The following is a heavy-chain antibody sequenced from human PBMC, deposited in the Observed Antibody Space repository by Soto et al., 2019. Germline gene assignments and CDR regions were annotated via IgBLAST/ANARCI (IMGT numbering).Heavy chain of an antibody. CDR3: ARDRYHVTPSSYFDY. Sequence: ASVKVSCKVSGYTLTELSMHWVRQAPGKGLEWMGWINPNSGGTNYAQKFQGWVTMTRDTSISTAYMELSRLRSDDTAVYYCARDRYHVTPSSYFDYWGQGTLVTVSS. CDR1: GYTLTELS. D-gene: IGHD3-16*02. J-gene: IGHJ4*02. CDR2: INPNSGGT. V-gene: IGHV1-2*04.